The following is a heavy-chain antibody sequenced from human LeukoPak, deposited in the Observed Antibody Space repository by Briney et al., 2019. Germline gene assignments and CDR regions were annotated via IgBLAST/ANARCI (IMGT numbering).Heavy chain of an antibody. J-gene: IGHJ6*03. CDR2: ISSSSSYI. CDR1: GFSFSSYS. CDR3: ARTAVSIAVAGRYYYMDV. Sequence: GGSLRLSCAASGFSFSSYSMNWVRQAPGKGLECVSSISSSSSYIYYADSVKGRFTISRDNSKNTLYLQMNSLRAEDTAVYYCARTAVSIAVAGRYYYMDVWGKGTTVTISS. V-gene: IGHV3-21*01. D-gene: IGHD6-19*01.